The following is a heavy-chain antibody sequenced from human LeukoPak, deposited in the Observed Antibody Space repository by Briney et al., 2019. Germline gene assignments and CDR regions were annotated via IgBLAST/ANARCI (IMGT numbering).Heavy chain of an antibody. Sequence: ETLSLTCAVYGGSFSGYYWSWIRQPPGKGLEWVSAISGSGGSTYYADSVKGRFTISRDNSKNTLYLQMNSLRAEDTAVYYCAKTYYYDSSGYYYLDYWGQGTLVTVSS. D-gene: IGHD3-22*01. CDR1: GGSFSGYY. CDR2: ISGSGGST. J-gene: IGHJ4*02. V-gene: IGHV3-23*01. CDR3: AKTYYYDSSGYYYLDY.